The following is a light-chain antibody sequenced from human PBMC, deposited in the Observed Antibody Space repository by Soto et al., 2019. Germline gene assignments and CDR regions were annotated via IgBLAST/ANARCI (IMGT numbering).Light chain of an antibody. CDR1: QSVSSN. CDR3: HQYGSSPAT. V-gene: IGKV3-20*01. CDR2: GAS. J-gene: IGKJ1*01. Sequence: EIVMTQSPATLSVSPGERATLSCRASQSVSSNLAWYQQKPGQAPRLLIYGASSRATGIPDRFSGSGSGTDFTLTISRLEPEDFAVYYCHQYGSSPATFGQVTKVDI.